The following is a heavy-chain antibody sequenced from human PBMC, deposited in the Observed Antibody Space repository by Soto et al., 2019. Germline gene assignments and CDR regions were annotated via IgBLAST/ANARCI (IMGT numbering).Heavy chain of an antibody. J-gene: IGHJ4*02. Sequence: PGGSLRLSCAGSGFNFRNYAMGWVRQTPGKGLEWVSFISDGGRSTYYAASVKGRFTISRDNSKSTLYSQLNSQRAEDTAVYSCARTFDFWVRSTPFDYWGQETLFT. CDR1: GFNFRNYA. CDR3: ARTFDFWVRSTPFDY. V-gene: IGHV3-23*01. D-gene: IGHD3-3*01. CDR2: ISDGGRST.